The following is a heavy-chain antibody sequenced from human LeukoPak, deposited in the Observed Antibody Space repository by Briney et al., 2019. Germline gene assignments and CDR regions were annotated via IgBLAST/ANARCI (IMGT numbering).Heavy chain of an antibody. J-gene: IGHJ4*02. CDR3: ATAGNYRFDY. Sequence: GGSLRLSCAASGFTFSNYWVHWVRQAPGKGLVWVSRINPDGSTINYADSVQGRFTISRDNAKNALYLQMSSLRAEDTAVYYCATAGNYRFDYWGQGTLVTVSS. CDR2: INPDGSTI. D-gene: IGHD1-7*01. CDR1: GFTFSNYW. V-gene: IGHV3-74*01.